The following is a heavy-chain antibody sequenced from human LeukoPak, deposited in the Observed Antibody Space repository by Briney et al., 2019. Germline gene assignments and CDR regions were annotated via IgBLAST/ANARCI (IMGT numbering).Heavy chain of an antibody. J-gene: IGHJ5*02. D-gene: IGHD3-22*01. V-gene: IGHV3-23*01. Sequence: GASLRLSCAASGFTFSSYAMSWVRQAPGKGLEWVSAISGSGGSTYYAGSVKGRFTISRDNSKNTLYLQMNSLRAEDTAVYYCAKDPSAYDSSGYYYPNWFDPWGQGTLVTVSS. CDR2: ISGSGGST. CDR3: AKDPSAYDSSGYYYPNWFDP. CDR1: GFTFSSYA.